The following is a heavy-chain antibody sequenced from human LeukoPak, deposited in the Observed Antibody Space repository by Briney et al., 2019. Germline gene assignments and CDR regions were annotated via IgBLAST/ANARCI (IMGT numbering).Heavy chain of an antibody. D-gene: IGHD3-22*01. CDR3: ARDHYDSSGYQY. Sequence: GASVKVSCKXSGYTFTSYYMHWVRQAPRQGLEWMGRIIPIFGTANYSQKFQGRVTITTDESTSTAYMELSSLRSEDTAVYYCARDHYDSSGYQYWGQGTLVTVSS. V-gene: IGHV1-69*05. CDR1: GYTFTSYY. J-gene: IGHJ4*02. CDR2: IIPIFGTA.